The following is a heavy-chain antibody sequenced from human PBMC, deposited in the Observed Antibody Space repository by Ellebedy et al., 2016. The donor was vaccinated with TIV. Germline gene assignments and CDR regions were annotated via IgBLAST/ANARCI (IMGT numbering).Heavy chain of an antibody. CDR3: ARRSGLYYYYGMDV. J-gene: IGHJ6*02. CDR1: GYTFTSYY. V-gene: IGHV1-46*01. CDR2: INPSGGST. D-gene: IGHD1-26*01. Sequence: ASVKVSXXASGYTFTSYYMHWVRQAPGQGLEWMGIINPSGGSTNYAQKFQGRVTMTRDTSTSTVYMELSSLRSEDTAVYYRARRSGLYYYYGMDVWGQGTTVTVSS.